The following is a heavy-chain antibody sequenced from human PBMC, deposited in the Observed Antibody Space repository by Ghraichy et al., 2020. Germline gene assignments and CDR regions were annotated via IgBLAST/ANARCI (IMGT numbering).Heavy chain of an antibody. CDR2: IKQDGTEK. Sequence: LSLTCAASGFIFRSYWMTWVRQAPGKGLEWVANIKQDGTEKNYADSVKGRFTISRDNAKNSLYLQMSSLGADDTAVYYCARAPTTTAYSSSNYWGQGTLVTVSS. D-gene: IGHD3-9*01. CDR3: ARAPTTTAYSSSNY. V-gene: IGHV3-7*03. J-gene: IGHJ4*02. CDR1: GFIFRSYW.